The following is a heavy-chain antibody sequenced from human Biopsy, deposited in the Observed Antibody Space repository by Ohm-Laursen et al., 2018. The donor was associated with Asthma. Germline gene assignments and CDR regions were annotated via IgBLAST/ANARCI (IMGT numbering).Heavy chain of an antibody. Sequence: GSLRLSCAVSGFSFRDYYMTWMRQAPGKGLEWVSSISSSGSTTYPAESVKGRFTISRDNAQKSLFLQMGSLRAEDTAIYYCARVFESSEWGPFYHFGLDVWGQGTTVAVSS. J-gene: IGHJ6*02. CDR1: GFSFRDYY. CDR2: ISSSGSTT. V-gene: IGHV3-11*01. CDR3: ARVFESSEWGPFYHFGLDV. D-gene: IGHD6-25*01.